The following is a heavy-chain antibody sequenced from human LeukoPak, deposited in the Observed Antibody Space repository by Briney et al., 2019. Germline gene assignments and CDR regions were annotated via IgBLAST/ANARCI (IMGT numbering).Heavy chain of an antibody. J-gene: IGHJ5*02. Sequence: GGSLRLSCAASGFTFSSDWMHWVRQAPGQGLVWVSRINPAGSSTNYADSVKGRFTISRDNAMNTLYLHLNSLRAEDTAVYYCARGVRGSYGADLWGQGTLVTVSS. CDR3: ARGVRGSYGADL. V-gene: IGHV3-74*01. CDR1: GFTFSSDW. CDR2: INPAGSST. D-gene: IGHD1-26*01.